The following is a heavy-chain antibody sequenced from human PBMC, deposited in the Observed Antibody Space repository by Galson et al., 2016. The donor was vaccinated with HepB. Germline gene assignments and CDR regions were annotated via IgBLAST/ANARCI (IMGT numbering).Heavy chain of an antibody. J-gene: IGHJ6*02. CDR1: GYTFTNYA. CDR3: ARDLTDASYYTMDV. V-gene: IGHV1-3*01. D-gene: IGHD3-16*01. Sequence: SVKVSCKASGYTFTNYAIHWVRQAPGQRLEWMGWINADNGDTKFSQRFQGRVTITRDTSANTAYMDLSSLRSGDTAVYYCARDLTDASYYTMDVWGLGTTVTVSS. CDR2: INADNGDT.